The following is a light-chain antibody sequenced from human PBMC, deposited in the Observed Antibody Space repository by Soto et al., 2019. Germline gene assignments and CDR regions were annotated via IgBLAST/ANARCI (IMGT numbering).Light chain of an antibody. CDR3: QQYYNIPKT. CDR2: WAS. J-gene: IGKJ1*01. CDR1: QSVLYSSNNKNY. Sequence: VVSQTTDSLAVSLGERATINCKSSQSVLYSSNNKNYLAWYQQKPRQPPKLLINWASTRESGVPDRFSGSGSGTDFTLTISSLQAEVVAVYYCQQYYNIPKTFGQGTKVDIK. V-gene: IGKV4-1*01.